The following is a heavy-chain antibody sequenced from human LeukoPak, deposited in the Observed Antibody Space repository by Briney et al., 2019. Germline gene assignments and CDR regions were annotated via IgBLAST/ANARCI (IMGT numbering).Heavy chain of an antibody. D-gene: IGHD5-18*01. J-gene: IGHJ3*02. V-gene: IGHV4-59*01. Sequence: PSETLSLTCTVSGGSINSYYWSWIRQSPGKGLEWIGYIYNSGSTNYNPSLKSRVTISVDSSKNQFSLKLTSVTAADTAVYYCARALGSYGPLAAFDIWGRGTMVTVSS. CDR3: ARALGSYGPLAAFDI. CDR1: GGSINSYY. CDR2: IYNSGST.